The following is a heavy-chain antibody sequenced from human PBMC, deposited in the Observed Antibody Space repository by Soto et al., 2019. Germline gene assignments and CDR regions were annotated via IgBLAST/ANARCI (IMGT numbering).Heavy chain of an antibody. Sequence: GGSLRLSCAASGLTFSSYSMNWVRQAPGKGLEWVSYISSSSSTIYYADSVKGRFTISRDNAKNSLYLQMNSLRAEDTAVYYCATRKKLLWFGEPGARIDYWGQGTLVTVSS. CDR2: ISSSSSTI. D-gene: IGHD3-10*01. CDR3: ATRKKLLWFGEPGARIDY. CDR1: GLTFSSYS. V-gene: IGHV3-48*01. J-gene: IGHJ4*02.